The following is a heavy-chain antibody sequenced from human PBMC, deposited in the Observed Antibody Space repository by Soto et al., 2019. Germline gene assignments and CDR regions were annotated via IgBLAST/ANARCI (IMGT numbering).Heavy chain of an antibody. D-gene: IGHD3-10*02. Sequence: QVQLVESGGGVVQPGRSLRLSCAASGFTFSSYGMHWVRQAPGKWLEWVAVISYDGSNKYYADSVKGRFTISRDNSKNTLYLQMNSLRAEDTAVYYCAKEAAVRGVISYYGMDVWGQGTTVTVSS. CDR3: AKEAAVRGVISYYGMDV. V-gene: IGHV3-30*18. CDR2: ISYDGSNK. J-gene: IGHJ6*02. CDR1: GFTFSSYG.